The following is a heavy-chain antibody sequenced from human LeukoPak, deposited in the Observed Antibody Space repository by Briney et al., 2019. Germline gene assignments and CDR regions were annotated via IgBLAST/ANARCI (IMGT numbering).Heavy chain of an antibody. CDR1: GYTFTGYY. J-gene: IGHJ3*02. Sequence: GASVKVSCKASGYTFTGYYMRWVRQAPGQGLEWMGRINPNSGGTNYAQKLQGRVTMTTDTSTSTAYMELRSLRSDDTAVYYCARETIAAAGTVAFDIWGQGTMVTVSS. D-gene: IGHD6-13*01. CDR3: ARETIAAAGTVAFDI. CDR2: INPNSGGT. V-gene: IGHV1-2*06.